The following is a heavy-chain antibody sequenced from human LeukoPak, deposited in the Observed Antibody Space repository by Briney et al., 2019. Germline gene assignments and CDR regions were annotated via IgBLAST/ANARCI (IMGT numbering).Heavy chain of an antibody. J-gene: IGHJ4*02. Sequence: GGSLRLSCAASGFTFSSYSMNWVRQAPGKGLEWVSYISSRSSTIYYADSVKGRFTISRDNAKNSLYLQMNSLIDEDTAVYYCAGEVGATAYDYWGQGTLVTVSS. D-gene: IGHD1-26*01. V-gene: IGHV3-48*02. CDR1: GFTFSSYS. CDR2: ISSRSSTI. CDR3: AGEVGATAYDY.